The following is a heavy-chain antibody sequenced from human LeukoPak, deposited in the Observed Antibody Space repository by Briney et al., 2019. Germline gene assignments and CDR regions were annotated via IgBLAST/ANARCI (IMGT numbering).Heavy chain of an antibody. CDR3: AREGGVADFWSGYYYGGYYFDY. J-gene: IGHJ4*02. CDR2: ISAYNGNT. Sequence: ASVTVSCTASGYTFTSYGISWVRQAPGQGLEWMGWISAYNGNTNYAQKLQGRVTMTTDTSTSTAYMELRSLRSDDTAVYYCAREGGVADFWSGYYYGGYYFDYWGQGTLVTVSS. V-gene: IGHV1-18*01. CDR1: GYTFTSYG. D-gene: IGHD3-3*01.